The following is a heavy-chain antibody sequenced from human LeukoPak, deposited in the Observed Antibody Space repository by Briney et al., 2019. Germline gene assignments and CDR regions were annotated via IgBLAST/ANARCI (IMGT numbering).Heavy chain of an antibody. D-gene: IGHD2-15*01. CDR3: ARERVAATGWFDP. V-gene: IGHV1-18*01. J-gene: IGHJ5*02. Sequence: ASVKVSCKASGGTFSSYAISWVRQAPGQGLEWMGWISAYNGNTNYAQKLQGRVTMTTDTSTSTAYMELRSLRSDDTAVYYCARERVAATGWFDPWGQGTLVTASS. CDR1: GGTFSSYA. CDR2: ISAYNGNT.